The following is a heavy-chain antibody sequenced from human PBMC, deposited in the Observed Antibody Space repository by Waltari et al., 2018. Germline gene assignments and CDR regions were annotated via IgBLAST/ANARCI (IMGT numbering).Heavy chain of an antibody. CDR2: ISWNSGSI. CDR3: AKDRQGVVVAELDY. V-gene: IGHV3-9*01. Sequence: EVQLVESGGGLVQPGRSLRLSCAASGFTFDDYAMHWVRQAPGKGLEWVSGISWNSGSIGYADSVKGRFTISRDNAKNSLYLQMNSLRAEDTALYYCAKDRQGVVVAELDYWGQGTLVTVSS. D-gene: IGHD2-15*01. CDR1: GFTFDDYA. J-gene: IGHJ4*02.